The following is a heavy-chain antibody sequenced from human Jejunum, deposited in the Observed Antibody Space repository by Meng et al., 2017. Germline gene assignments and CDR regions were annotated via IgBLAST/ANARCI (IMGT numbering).Heavy chain of an antibody. CDR1: GFPFRTNY. V-gene: IGHV3-23*04. Sequence: EVKWGGSGGGCVHPGRSLRLSCATSGFPFRTNYMSWVRRVPGRGLEWVSAIGRGTDTYYADSVKGRFTISRDKLMNTLYLEMNSLRAEDTAVYYCAKHLSGSYTFDYWGQGILVTVSS. CDR2: IGRGTDT. J-gene: IGHJ4*02. D-gene: IGHD1-26*01. CDR3: AKHLSGSYTFDY.